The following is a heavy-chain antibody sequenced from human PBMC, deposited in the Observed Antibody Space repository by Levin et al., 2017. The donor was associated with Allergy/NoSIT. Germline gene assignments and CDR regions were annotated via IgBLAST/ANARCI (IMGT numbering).Heavy chain of an antibody. CDR3: ARGTVSAPGTDY. CDR1: GFTFSGYW. D-gene: IGHD6-13*01. CDR2: INQDGSEK. J-gene: IGHJ4*02. V-gene: IGHV3-7*04. Sequence: ASVKVSCAASGFTFSGYWMTWVRQAPGKGLEWVANINQDGSEKYHVDSVKGRFTISRDNAENSVYLQLNSLRAEDTAVYYCARGTVSAPGTDYWGQGTLVTVSS.